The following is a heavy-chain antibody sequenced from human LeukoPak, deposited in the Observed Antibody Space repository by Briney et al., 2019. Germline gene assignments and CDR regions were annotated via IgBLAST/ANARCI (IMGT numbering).Heavy chain of an antibody. CDR2: IFTSGSP. Sequence: PSETLSLTCDVSGGFISSGTHYWMWVRQPVGKGLEWLGRIFTSGSPTYNSSLESRLIISIDKSKNQFSLKLRSVTAADTAVYYCARQPVTVDYGDSDYWGQGTLVTVSS. V-gene: IGHV4-61*02. CDR1: GGFISSGTHY. CDR3: ARQPVTVDYGDSDY. D-gene: IGHD4-17*01. J-gene: IGHJ4*02.